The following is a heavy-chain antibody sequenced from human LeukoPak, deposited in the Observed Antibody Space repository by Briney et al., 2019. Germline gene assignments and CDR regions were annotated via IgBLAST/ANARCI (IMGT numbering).Heavy chain of an antibody. CDR3: ARSAYCGGDCYFGTFDI. CDR1: GGSISSYY. V-gene: IGHV4-59*08. Sequence: SETLSLTCTVSGGSISSYYWGWIRQPPGKGLEWIGYIYYSGSTNYNPSLKSRVTISVDTSKNQFSLKLSSVTAADTAVYYCARSAYCGGDCYFGTFDIWGQGTMVTVSS. CDR2: IYYSGST. D-gene: IGHD2-21*02. J-gene: IGHJ3*02.